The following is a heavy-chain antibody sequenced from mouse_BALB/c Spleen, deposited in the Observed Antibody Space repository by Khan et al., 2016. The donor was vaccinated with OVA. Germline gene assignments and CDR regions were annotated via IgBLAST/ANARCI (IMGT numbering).Heavy chain of an antibody. CDR2: IDPPNDDS. V-gene: IGHV14-3*02. Sequence: VQLKQSGAELVKPGASVKLSCSASGFNIKDTYIHWMRQRPEQGLEWIGRIDPPNDDSKYGPKFQAKATLTADTSSNTAYLQLSSLTSEDTAVYYCAPLFGNPFAFWGQGLWSLSLQ. J-gene: IGHJ3*01. CDR1: GFNIKDTY. CDR3: APLFGNPFAF. D-gene: IGHD6-1*01.